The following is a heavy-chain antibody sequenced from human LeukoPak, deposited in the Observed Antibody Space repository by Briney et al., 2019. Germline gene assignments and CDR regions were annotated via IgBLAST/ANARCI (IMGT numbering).Heavy chain of an antibody. J-gene: IGHJ4*02. D-gene: IGHD5-18*01. V-gene: IGHV5-51*01. Sequence: GESLKISCRGSGYSFTSYWIGWVRQMPGKGLEWMGIIYPGDSDTRYSQSFQGQVTISADKSISTAYLQWSSLKASDTAMYYCARQVLDTAMVIFDYWGQGTLVTVSS. CDR2: IYPGDSDT. CDR1: GYSFTSYW. CDR3: ARQVLDTAMVIFDY.